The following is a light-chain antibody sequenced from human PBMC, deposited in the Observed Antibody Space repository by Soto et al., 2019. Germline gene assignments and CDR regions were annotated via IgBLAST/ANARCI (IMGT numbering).Light chain of an antibody. J-gene: IGKJ2*01. V-gene: IGKV1-5*01. CDR3: QQYNIHST. Sequence: DIQMTQSPSTLSASVGDRFTITCRSSQSISTWVAWYQQKPGKAPNLLIYAASSLHSGVTTRCSGSGSRTEFTLTISSMQPDDFATYYCQQYNIHSTFGQGTKLEI. CDR1: QSISTW. CDR2: AAS.